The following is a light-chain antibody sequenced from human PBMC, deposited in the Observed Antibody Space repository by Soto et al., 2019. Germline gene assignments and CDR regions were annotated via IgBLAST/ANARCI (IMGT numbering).Light chain of an antibody. CDR1: QSVSSY. V-gene: IGKV3-15*01. J-gene: IGKJ2*01. Sequence: EIVMTQSPATLSVSPGERATLSCRASQSVSSYLAWYQQKPGQAPRLLIYGASTRATGIPARFSGSVSGTEFTLTISSLQSEDFAVYYCQQYNNWPLYTFGQGTKLEIK. CDR2: GAS. CDR3: QQYNNWPLYT.